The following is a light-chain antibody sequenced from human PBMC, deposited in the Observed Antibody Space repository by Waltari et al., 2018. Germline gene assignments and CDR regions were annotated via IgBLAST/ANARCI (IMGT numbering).Light chain of an antibody. CDR3: SSYTSSYTYV. CDR1: SSDVGGYNI. CDR2: DVS. V-gene: IGLV2-14*03. J-gene: IGLJ1*01. Sequence: QSALTQPASVSGSPGRSITIPCTGTSSDVGGYNIVSWYQQHPGKAPKFMIYDVSNRPSGVSNRFSGSKSGNTASLTISGLQAEDEADYYCSSYTSSYTYVFGTGTKVTVL.